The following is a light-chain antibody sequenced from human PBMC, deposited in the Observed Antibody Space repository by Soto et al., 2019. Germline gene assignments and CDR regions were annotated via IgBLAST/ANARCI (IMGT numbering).Light chain of an antibody. CDR2: DAF. CDR3: LQHNSYPLT. V-gene: IGKV1-5*01. Sequence: DIQMTQSPSTLSASVGDRVIITCRASQSISGWLAWYQQKPGKAPKLLIFDAFSLQSGVPSRFSGSGSGTEFTLTISSLQPEDFATYYCLQHNSYPLTFGGGTKVDIK. CDR1: QSISGW. J-gene: IGKJ4*01.